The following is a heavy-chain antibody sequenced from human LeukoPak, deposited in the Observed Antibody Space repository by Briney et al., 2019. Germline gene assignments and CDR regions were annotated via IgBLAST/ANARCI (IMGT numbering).Heavy chain of an antibody. CDR3: ARWVGYCTNGVCHAFDY. V-gene: IGHV3-49*04. Sequence: PGGSLRLSCTASGFTFGDYAMSWVRQAPGKGLEWVGLIRGKAYGGTTEYAASVKGRFIISRDDSKSIAYLQMNSLKTEDTAVYYCARWVGYCTNGVCHAFDYWGQGTLVTVSS. CDR1: GFTFGDYA. CDR2: IRGKAYGGTT. J-gene: IGHJ4*02. D-gene: IGHD2-8*01.